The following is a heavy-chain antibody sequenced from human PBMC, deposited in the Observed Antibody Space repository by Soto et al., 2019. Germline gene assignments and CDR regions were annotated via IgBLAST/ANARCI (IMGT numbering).Heavy chain of an antibody. CDR3: ARQNWRYGDYPDY. V-gene: IGHV5-51*01. J-gene: IGHJ4*02. CDR2: IYPGDSDT. CDR1: GYSFTSYW. Sequence: GESLKISCKGSGYSFTSYWTGWVRQMPGKGLEWMGIIYPGDSDTRYSPSFQGQVTISADKSISTAYLQWSSLKASDTAMYYCARQNWRYGDYPDYWGQGTLVTVSS. D-gene: IGHD4-17*01.